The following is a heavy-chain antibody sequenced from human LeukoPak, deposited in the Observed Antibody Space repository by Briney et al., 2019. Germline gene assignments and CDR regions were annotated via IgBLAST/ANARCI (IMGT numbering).Heavy chain of an antibody. D-gene: IGHD1/OR15-1a*01. CDR1: GYAFTDYY. CDR2: INPNSRGT. Sequence: ASVKVSCKASGYAFTDYYMHWVRQAPGQGLEWMGWINPNSRGTDSAQKFQGRVTMTRDTSISSAYMDLNRLTSDDTAVYYCARGTIPVLGTNSFDPWGQGTLVTVSS. CDR3: ARGTIPVLGTNSFDP. J-gene: IGHJ5*02. V-gene: IGHV1-2*02.